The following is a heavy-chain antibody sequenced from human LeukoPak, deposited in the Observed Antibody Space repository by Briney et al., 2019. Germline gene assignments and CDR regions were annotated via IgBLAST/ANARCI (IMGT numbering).Heavy chain of an antibody. V-gene: IGHV4-59*01. J-gene: IGHJ3*02. CDR2: IYYSGST. CDR1: GGSISSYY. CDR3: ARARAPVTRISSFDI. D-gene: IGHD4-17*01. Sequence: PSETLSLTCTVSGGSISSYYWSWIRQPPGKGLEWIGYIYYSGSTNYNPSLKSRVTISVDTSKNQFSLKLSSVTAADTAVYYCARARAPVTRISSFDIWGQGTMVTVSS.